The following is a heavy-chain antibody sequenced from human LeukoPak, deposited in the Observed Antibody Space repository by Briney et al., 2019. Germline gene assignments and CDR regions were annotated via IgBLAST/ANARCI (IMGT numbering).Heavy chain of an antibody. V-gene: IGHV3-33*01. Sequence: GRSLRLSCAASGFTFSSYGMHWVRQAPGKGLEWVAVIWYDGSNKYYADSVKGRFTISRDNSKNTLYLQMNSLRAEDTAVYYCARDAGCSYDYGTHFDYWGQGTLVTVSS. CDR1: GFTFSSYG. D-gene: IGHD5-18*01. J-gene: IGHJ4*02. CDR2: IWYDGSNK. CDR3: ARDAGCSYDYGTHFDY.